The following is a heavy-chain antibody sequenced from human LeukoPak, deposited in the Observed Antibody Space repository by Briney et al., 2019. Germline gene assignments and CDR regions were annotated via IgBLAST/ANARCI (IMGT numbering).Heavy chain of an antibody. Sequence: PSGTLSLTCTVSGGSISSYYWSWIRQPPGKGLEWIGYIYYSGSTNYNPSLKSRVTISVDTSKNQFSLKLSSVTAADTAVYYCARNRVGATGFDYWGQGTLVTVSS. D-gene: IGHD1-26*01. CDR2: IYYSGST. V-gene: IGHV4-59*01. CDR1: GGSISSYY. J-gene: IGHJ4*02. CDR3: ARNRVGATGFDY.